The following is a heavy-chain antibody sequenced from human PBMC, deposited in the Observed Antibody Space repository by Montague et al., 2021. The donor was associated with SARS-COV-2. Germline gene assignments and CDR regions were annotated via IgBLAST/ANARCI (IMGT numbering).Heavy chain of an antibody. Sequence: SLRLSCAASGFTFNYYVMSWVRQAPGKGLEWVSVIYSGGSDSYFADSVKGRFTVSRDNSKSTHYLHMHSLGGDDTAVYYCARAGDSAHFYFDSWGQGTLVTVSS. CDR2: IYSGGSDS. CDR3: ARAGDSAHFYFDS. CDR1: GFTFNYYV. J-gene: IGHJ4*02. V-gene: IGHV3-23*03. D-gene: IGHD1-26*01.